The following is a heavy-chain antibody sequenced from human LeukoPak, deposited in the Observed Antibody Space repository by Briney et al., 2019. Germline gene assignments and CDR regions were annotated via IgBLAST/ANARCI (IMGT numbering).Heavy chain of an antibody. CDR1: GFTVSSSY. D-gene: IGHD3-10*01. CDR2: IYTGGST. J-gene: IGHJ5*02. CDR3: ARDLDGSGNYHWFDP. V-gene: IGHV3-53*01. Sequence: GGSLRLSCAASGFTVSSSYMSWVRQAPGKGLEWVSVIYTGGSTYYADSVKGRFTISRDNAKDTLYLQLNSLRAEDTAVYYCARDLDGSGNYHWFDPWGQGTLVNVAS.